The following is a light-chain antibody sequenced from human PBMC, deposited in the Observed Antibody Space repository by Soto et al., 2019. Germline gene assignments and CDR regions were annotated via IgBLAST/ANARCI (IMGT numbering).Light chain of an antibody. CDR2: SAS. J-gene: IGKJ1*01. CDR3: QQYNSWPGT. V-gene: IGKV3-15*01. Sequence: EIVMTQSPATLSVSPGERATISCRAGQSVSSNLAWYKQKPGQAPRLLISSASTRATGIPARFSGYGSGTEFTLTISSLQSEDFAVYFCQQYNSWPGTFGQGTKVDIK. CDR1: QSVSSN.